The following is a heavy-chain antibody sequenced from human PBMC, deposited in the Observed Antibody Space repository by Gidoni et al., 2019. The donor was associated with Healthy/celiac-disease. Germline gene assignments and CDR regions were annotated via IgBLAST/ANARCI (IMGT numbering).Heavy chain of an antibody. CDR2: ISWNSGSI. D-gene: IGHD6-6*01. Sequence: EVQLVESGGGLVQPGRSLRLSCAASGFTFDDYAMHWVRQAPGKGLEWVSGISWNSGSIGYADSVKGRFTISRDNAKNSLYLQMNSLRAEDTALYYCASSSSIRRLAFDYWGQGTLVTVSS. CDR1: GFTFDDYA. J-gene: IGHJ4*02. CDR3: ASSSSIRRLAFDY. V-gene: IGHV3-9*01.